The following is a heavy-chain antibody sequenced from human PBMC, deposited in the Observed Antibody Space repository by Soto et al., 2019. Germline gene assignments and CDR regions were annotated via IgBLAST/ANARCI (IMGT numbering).Heavy chain of an antibody. J-gene: IGHJ6*02. CDR3: ARGGEITGIRTDYYYYYGMDV. V-gene: IGHV1-18*01. CDR2: ISAYNGNT. D-gene: IGHD1-20*01. CDR1: GYTFTSYG. Sequence: ASVKVSCKASGYTFTSYGITWVRQAPGQGLEWMGWISAYNGNTNYAQKLQGRVTMTTDTSTSTAYMELRSLRSDDTAVYYCARGGEITGIRTDYYYYYGMDVWGQGTTVTVSS.